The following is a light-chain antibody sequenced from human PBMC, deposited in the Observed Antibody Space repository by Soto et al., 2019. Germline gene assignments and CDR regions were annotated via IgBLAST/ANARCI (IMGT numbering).Light chain of an antibody. CDR3: ETWDSNTLYV. Sequence: QSVLTQSSSASASLGSSVKLTCTLSSGHSGYIIAWHQQLPGKAPRYLMKLEGSGSYNKGSGVPDRFSGSSSGADRSLNISNLQSEDEADYYCETWDSNTLYVFGTGTQLTVL. CDR1: SGHSGYI. CDR2: LEGSGSY. V-gene: IGLV4-60*03. J-gene: IGLJ1*01.